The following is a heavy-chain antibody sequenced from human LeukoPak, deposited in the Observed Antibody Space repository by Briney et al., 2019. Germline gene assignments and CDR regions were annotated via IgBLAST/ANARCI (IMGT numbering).Heavy chain of an antibody. J-gene: IGHJ4*02. D-gene: IGHD3-22*01. CDR3: TRQGPAYYYDSSGYYPPGY. Sequence: GGSLRLSCAASGFTFGDHAMNWFRQAPGKGLEWVGFIRSKAYGGTTEYAASVKGRFTISRDDSKSIAYLQMNSLKTEDTAVYYCTRQGPAYYYDSSGYYPPGYWGQGTLVTVSS. CDR2: IRSKAYGGTT. V-gene: IGHV3-49*03. CDR1: GFTFGDHA.